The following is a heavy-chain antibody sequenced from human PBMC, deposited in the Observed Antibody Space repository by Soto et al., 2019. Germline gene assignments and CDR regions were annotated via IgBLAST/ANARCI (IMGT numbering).Heavy chain of an antibody. CDR1: GFTFITHP. CDR3: ARGVEGWYFAY. CDR2: ISYDGTNK. Sequence: QRLSCTASGFTFITHPLYWVRQAPGKGLEWVAFISYDGTNKFYADSVKGRFTISRDTSKSTLYLQMYSLRDDDTAVYYCARGVEGWYFAYWVRGTPVT. J-gene: IGHJ4*02. D-gene: IGHD3-3*01. V-gene: IGHV3-30-3*01.